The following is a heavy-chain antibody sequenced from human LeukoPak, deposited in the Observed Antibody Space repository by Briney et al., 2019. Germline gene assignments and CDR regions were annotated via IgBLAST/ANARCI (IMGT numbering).Heavy chain of an antibody. Sequence: SETLSLTCAVSGYSISSGYYWGWIRQPPGKGLEWIGSVYHSGSTNYNPSLKSRVTISVDTSKNQFSLKLSSVTAADTAVYYCARERPNYYDSSGIDYWGQGTLVTVSS. CDR3: ARERPNYYDSSGIDY. D-gene: IGHD3-22*01. J-gene: IGHJ4*02. CDR2: VYHSGST. V-gene: IGHV4-38-2*02. CDR1: GYSISSGYY.